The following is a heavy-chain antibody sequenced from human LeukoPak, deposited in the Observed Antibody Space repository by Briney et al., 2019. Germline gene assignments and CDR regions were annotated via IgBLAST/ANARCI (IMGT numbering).Heavy chain of an antibody. J-gene: IGHJ4*02. CDR1: GFTFSTYN. Sequence: GGSLRLSCAASGFTFSTYNMNWVRQAPGKGLGWVSFITSSGTLTNYADSVKGRFTVSRDNAKNSLYLQMNSLRDEDTAVYYCARGGSGSYYPYWGQGTVVTVSS. V-gene: IGHV3-48*02. D-gene: IGHD1-26*01. CDR3: ARGGSGSYYPY. CDR2: ITSSGTLT.